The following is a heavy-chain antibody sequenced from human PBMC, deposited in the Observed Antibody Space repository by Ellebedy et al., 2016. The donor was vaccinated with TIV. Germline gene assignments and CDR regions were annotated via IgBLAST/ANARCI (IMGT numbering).Heavy chain of an antibody. V-gene: IGHV3-48*04. CDR1: GFTFSSYS. J-gene: IGHJ5*02. Sequence: GGSLRLXXAASGFTFSSYSMNWVRQAPGKGLEWVSYISSSSSTIYYADSVKGRFTISRDNAKNSLYLQMNSLRAEDTAVYYCARDHYDSSGYPWGQGTLVTVSS. CDR2: ISSSSSTI. CDR3: ARDHYDSSGYP. D-gene: IGHD3-22*01.